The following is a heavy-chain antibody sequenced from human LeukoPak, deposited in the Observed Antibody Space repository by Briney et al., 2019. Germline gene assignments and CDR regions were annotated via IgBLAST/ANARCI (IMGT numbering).Heavy chain of an antibody. CDR3: AKLGLEDY. CDR2: INPSGGST. Sequence: ASVKVSCKASGYTFTSYYMHWVRQAPGQGLEWMGIINPSGGSTSYAQKFQGRVTITADESTSTAYMELSSLRSEDTAVYYCAKLGLEDYWGQGTLVTVSS. J-gene: IGHJ4*02. CDR1: GYTFTSYY. V-gene: IGHV1-46*01. D-gene: IGHD3-16*01.